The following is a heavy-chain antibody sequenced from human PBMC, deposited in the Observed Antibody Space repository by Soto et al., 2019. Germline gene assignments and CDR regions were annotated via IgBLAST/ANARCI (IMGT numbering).Heavy chain of an antibody. CDR3: ARGLGIAVAGTENWLDP. J-gene: IGHJ5*02. CDR1: GFTFRSYA. V-gene: IGHV3-23*01. CDR2: ISESGGST. Sequence: PGGSLRLSCAGSGFTFRSYAMSWVRQAPGKGLEWVSAISESGGSTYYADSVKGRFTISRDNSKNTLYLQMNSLRAEDTAVYYCARGLGIAVAGTENWLDPWGQGTLVTVSS. D-gene: IGHD6-19*01.